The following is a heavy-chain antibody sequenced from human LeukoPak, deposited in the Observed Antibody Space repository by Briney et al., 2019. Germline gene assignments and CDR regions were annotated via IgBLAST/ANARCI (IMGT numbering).Heavy chain of an antibody. Sequence: SETLSLTCTVSGGSISSSSYYWGWIRQPPGKGLEWIESIYYSGSTYYNPSLKSRVTISVDTSKNQFSLKLSSVAAADTAVYYCARRQQKTPYYYMDVWGKGTTVTVSS. D-gene: IGHD6-13*01. CDR1: GGSISSSSYY. CDR3: ARRQQKTPYYYMDV. J-gene: IGHJ6*03. V-gene: IGHV4-39*01. CDR2: IYYSGST.